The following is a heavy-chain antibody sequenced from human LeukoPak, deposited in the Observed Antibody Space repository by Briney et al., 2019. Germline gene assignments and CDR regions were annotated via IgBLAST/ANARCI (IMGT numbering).Heavy chain of an antibody. D-gene: IGHD3-9*01. V-gene: IGHV1-69*05. Sequence: SVKVSCKASGGTFSSYAISWVRQAPGQGLEWMGGIIPIFGTANFAQKFQGRVTITTDESTSTAYMELSSLRSEDTAVYYCARFVGGYYNSFDYWGQGTLVTVSS. CDR2: IIPIFGTA. J-gene: IGHJ4*02. CDR1: GGTFSSYA. CDR3: ARFVGGYYNSFDY.